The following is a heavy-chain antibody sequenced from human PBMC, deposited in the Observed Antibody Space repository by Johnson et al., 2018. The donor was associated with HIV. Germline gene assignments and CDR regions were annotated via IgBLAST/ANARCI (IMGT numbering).Heavy chain of an antibody. CDR2: IWYDGSNK. CDR3: AKGWGAFDI. J-gene: IGHJ3*02. D-gene: IGHD3-16*01. CDR1: GFTFSYYG. V-gene: IGHV3-33*03. Sequence: QVQLVESGGGVVQPGRSLRLSCAASGFTFSYYGIHWVRQAPGKGLEWVAVIWYDGSNKSYVDSVKGRFTISRDNARNSLYLQMNSLRAEDTAVYYCAKGWGAFDIWGQGTMVTVSS.